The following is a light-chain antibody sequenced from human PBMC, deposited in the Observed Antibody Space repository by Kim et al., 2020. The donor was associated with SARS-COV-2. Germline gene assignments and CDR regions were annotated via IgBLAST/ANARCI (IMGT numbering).Light chain of an antibody. Sequence: VSPGDTDTLSCRASQSVGSNLAWYQLRPGQAPRLRIYGESTRATVVPPRFSGSGSGTEFTITISSPQSEDFAVYYCKQYNRWPPYIFGQGTKLEI. J-gene: IGKJ2*01. CDR2: GES. CDR1: QSVGSN. CDR3: KQYNRWPPYI. V-gene: IGKV3-15*01.